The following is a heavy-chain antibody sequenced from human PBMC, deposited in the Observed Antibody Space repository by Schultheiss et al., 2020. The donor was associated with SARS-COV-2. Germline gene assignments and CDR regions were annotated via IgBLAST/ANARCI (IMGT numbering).Heavy chain of an antibody. D-gene: IGHD6-19*01. CDR2: ISSSGSTI. CDR3: ASLSSGWSAGDY. Sequence: GGSLRLSCAASGFTFSSYEMNWVRQVPGKGLEWVSYISSSGSTIYYADSMKGRFTISRDNAKNSLYLQMNSLRAEDTAVYYCASLSSGWSAGDYWGQGTLVTVSS. J-gene: IGHJ4*02. CDR1: GFTFSSYE. V-gene: IGHV3-48*03.